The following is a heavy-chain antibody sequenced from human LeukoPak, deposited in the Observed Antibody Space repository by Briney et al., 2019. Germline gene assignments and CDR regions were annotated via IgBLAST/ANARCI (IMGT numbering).Heavy chain of an antibody. CDR2: IYPGDSDT. D-gene: IGHD2-15*01. CDR1: GYRFTRYW. Sequence: GESLKISCKGSGYRFTRYWIGWVRQMPGKGLEWMGIIYPGDSDTRYSPSFQGQVTMSADKSISTAYLQWSSLKAPDIATYYCARLWGYCSGGSCHDPFDIWGQGTKVTVSS. J-gene: IGHJ3*02. V-gene: IGHV5-51*01. CDR3: ARLWGYCSGGSCHDPFDI.